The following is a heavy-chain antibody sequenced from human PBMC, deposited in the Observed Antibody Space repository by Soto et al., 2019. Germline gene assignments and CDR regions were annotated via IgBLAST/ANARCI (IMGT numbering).Heavy chain of an antibody. D-gene: IGHD6-19*01. CDR2: MNPNSGNT. CDR3: ARGRGSSGRPLGY. V-gene: IGHV1-8*01. CDR1: GYNFTSYD. J-gene: IGHJ4*02. Sequence: QVQLVQSGAEVKKPGASVKVSCKASGYNFTSYDSNWVRQATGQVLERMGWMNPNSGNTGYAQKFQGRVTMTRNTSISTAYMEMSSLRSEDTAVYYCARGRGSSGRPLGYWGQGTLGTVSS.